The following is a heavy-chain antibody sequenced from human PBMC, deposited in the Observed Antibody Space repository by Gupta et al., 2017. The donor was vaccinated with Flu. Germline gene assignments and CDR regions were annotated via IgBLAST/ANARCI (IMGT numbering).Heavy chain of an antibody. V-gene: IGHV3-30*18. Sequence: PGKGLEWVAVISYDGSNKYYADSVKGRFTISRDNSKNTLYLQMNSLRAEDTAVYYCAKSRYSYGSHYYGMDVWGQGTTVTVSS. D-gene: IGHD5-18*01. CDR2: ISYDGSNK. CDR3: AKSRYSYGSHYYGMDV. J-gene: IGHJ6*02.